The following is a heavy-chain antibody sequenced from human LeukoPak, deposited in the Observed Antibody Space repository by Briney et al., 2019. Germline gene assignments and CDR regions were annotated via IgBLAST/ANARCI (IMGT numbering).Heavy chain of an antibody. CDR1: GFTFSSYA. V-gene: IGHV3-23*01. J-gene: IGHJ4*02. D-gene: IGHD6-13*01. Sequence: GGSLRLSCAVSGFTFSSYAMRWVRQAPGKGLEWVLAISGSGDTYYTDSVKGRFTISRDNSKNTLYLQMNSLTAEDTAIYYCAKPDSITWYGRGFDSWGQGILVTVSS. CDR2: ISGSGDT. CDR3: AKPDSITWYGRGFDS.